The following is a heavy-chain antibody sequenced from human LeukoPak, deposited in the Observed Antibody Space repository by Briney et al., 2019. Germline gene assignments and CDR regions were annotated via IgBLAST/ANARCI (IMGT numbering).Heavy chain of an antibody. J-gene: IGHJ2*01. CDR3: AKGRSTTYWFFDL. Sequence: GGSLRLSCAASGFTFSSYAMSWVRQAPGKGLEWVSTISSSGNSTYYTDSVKGRSTISRDNSKNTLYLQMNSLRADDTAVYYCAKGRSTTYWFFDLWGRGTLVTVSS. CDR1: GFTFSSYA. CDR2: ISSSGNST. D-gene: IGHD1-26*01. V-gene: IGHV3-23*01.